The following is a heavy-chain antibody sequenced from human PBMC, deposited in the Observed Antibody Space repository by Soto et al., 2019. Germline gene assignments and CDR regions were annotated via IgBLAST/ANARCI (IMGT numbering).Heavy chain of an antibody. CDR2: INPSGGST. J-gene: IGHJ4*02. V-gene: IGHV1-46*01. CDR1: GYTFTSYY. Sequence: GASVKVSCKASGYTFTSYYMHWVRQAPGQGLEWMGIINPSGGSTSYAQKFQGRVTMTRDTSTSTVYMGLSSLRPEDTAVYYCARDVGSSSSLFVGYFDYWGQGTLVTVSS. CDR3: ARDVGSSSSLFVGYFDY. D-gene: IGHD6-6*01.